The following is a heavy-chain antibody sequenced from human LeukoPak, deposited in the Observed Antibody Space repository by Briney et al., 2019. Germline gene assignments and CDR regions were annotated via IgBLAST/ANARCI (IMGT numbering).Heavy chain of an antibody. J-gene: IGHJ4*02. V-gene: IGHV3-23*01. CDR2: LSASGGST. CDR1: GSFSSYV. D-gene: IGHD2-2*01. Sequence: GGSLRLSCAASGSFSSYVMTRVRQAPGRGLEWVSTLSASGGSTYYADSVKGRFTISRDNSKNTLYLQMSSLRAEDTAVYFCAKDLILVLPAAYDYWGQGTLVTVSS. CDR3: AKDLILVLPAAYDY.